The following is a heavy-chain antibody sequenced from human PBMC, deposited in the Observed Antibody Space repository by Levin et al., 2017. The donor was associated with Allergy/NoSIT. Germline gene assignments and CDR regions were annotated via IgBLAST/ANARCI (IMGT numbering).Heavy chain of an antibody. J-gene: IGHJ4*02. D-gene: IGHD6-13*01. Sequence: GESLKISCKASGYTFTGYYMHWVRQAPGQGLEWMGRINPNSGGTNYAQKFQGRVTMTRDTSISTAYMELSRLRSDDTAVYYCARGRQTYSSMGDYWGQGTLVTVSS. CDR2: INPNSGGT. V-gene: IGHV1-2*06. CDR1: GYTFTGYY. CDR3: ARGRQTYSSMGDY.